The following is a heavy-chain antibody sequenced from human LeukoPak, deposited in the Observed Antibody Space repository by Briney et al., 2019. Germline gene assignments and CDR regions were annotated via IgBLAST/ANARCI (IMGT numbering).Heavy chain of an antibody. Sequence: SETLSLTCTVSGASISTYYWSWIRQPPGKRLEWIGYIFYSGSTNYNPSLKSRVTISVDTSKNQFSLKLSSVTAADTAVYYCARLRSTRFDYWGQGTLVTVSS. CDR1: GASISTYY. CDR2: IFYSGST. CDR3: ARLRSTRFDY. D-gene: IGHD2-2*01. V-gene: IGHV4-59*12. J-gene: IGHJ4*02.